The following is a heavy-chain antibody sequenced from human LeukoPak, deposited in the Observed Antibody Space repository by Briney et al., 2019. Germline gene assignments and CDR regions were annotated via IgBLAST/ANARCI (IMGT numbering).Heavy chain of an antibody. V-gene: IGHV3-33*01. CDR1: GFTFSSYG. CDR3: ARDLEQQLVPFDY. CDR2: IWYDGSNR. D-gene: IGHD6-13*01. Sequence: GGSLRLSCAASGFTFSSYGMHWVRQALDKGLEWVALIWYDGSNRYYADSVKGRFTISRDNSKNTLYLQMNSLRAEDTAVYYCARDLEQQLVPFDYWGQGTLVTVSS. J-gene: IGHJ4*02.